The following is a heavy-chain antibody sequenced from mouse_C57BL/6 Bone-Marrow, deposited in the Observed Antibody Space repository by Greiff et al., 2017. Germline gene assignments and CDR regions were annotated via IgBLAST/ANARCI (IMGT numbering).Heavy chain of an antibody. CDR3: MLSPSRNYYFDY. CDR1: GYTFTSYW. CDR2: IHPSDSDT. Sequence: QVQLQQPGAELVKPGASLKVSCKASGYTFTSYWMHWVKQRPGQGLEWIGRIHPSDSDTNYNKKFKGKATFTVDKSSSTAYMQLSSLTSEDSAVYSCMLSPSRNYYFDYWGKGTTLTVSS. J-gene: IGHJ2*01. D-gene: IGHD2-10*02. V-gene: IGHV1-74*01.